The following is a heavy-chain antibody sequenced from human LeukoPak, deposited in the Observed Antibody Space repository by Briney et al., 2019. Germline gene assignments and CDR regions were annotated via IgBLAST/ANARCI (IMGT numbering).Heavy chain of an antibody. Sequence: GGSLRLSCAASGFTFSSTSMNWVRQAPGKGLEWVSLIYSSGSTYYADSVKGRFTISRDNSKNTLFLQMNSLTAEDTAMYYCTRTFLSGDGYKVGYFDYWGQGTLVTVSS. CDR2: IYSSGST. V-gene: IGHV3-53*01. CDR1: GFTFSSTS. D-gene: IGHD5-24*01. CDR3: TRTFLSGDGYKVGYFDY. J-gene: IGHJ4*02.